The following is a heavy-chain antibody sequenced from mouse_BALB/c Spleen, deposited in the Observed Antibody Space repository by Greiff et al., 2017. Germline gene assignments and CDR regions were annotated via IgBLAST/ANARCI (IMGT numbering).Heavy chain of an antibody. V-gene: IGHV1-14*01. J-gene: IGHJ4*01. Sequence: EVKLQESGPELVKPGASVKMSCKASGYTFTSYVMHWVKQKPGQGLEWIGYINPYNDGTKYNEKFKGKATLTSDKSSSTAYMELSSLTSEDSAVYYCARSGGNYPYYAMDYWGQGTSVTVSS. CDR1: GYTFTSYV. CDR3: ARSGGNYPYYAMDY. D-gene: IGHD2-1*01. CDR2: INPYNDGT.